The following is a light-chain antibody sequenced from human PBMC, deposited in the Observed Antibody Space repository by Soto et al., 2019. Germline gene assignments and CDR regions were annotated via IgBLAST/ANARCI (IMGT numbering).Light chain of an antibody. CDR3: SSYTSSSTLFYV. V-gene: IGLV2-14*01. Sequence: QSVLTQPASVSGSPGQSITISCTGTSSDVGGYNYVSWYQQHPGKDPKLMIYDVSNRPSGVSNRFSGSKSGNTASLTISGLQAEDEADYYCSSYTSSSTLFYVFGTGTKLTVL. CDR2: DVS. CDR1: SSDVGGYNY. J-gene: IGLJ1*01.